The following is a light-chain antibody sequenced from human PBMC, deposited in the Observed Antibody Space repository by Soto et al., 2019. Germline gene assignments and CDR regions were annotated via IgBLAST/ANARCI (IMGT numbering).Light chain of an antibody. Sequence: EIVLTQSPGTLSLSPGERATLSCRASQSFSSTYLAWYQQKAGQAPRLLIFAASTRATGIPDRFSGGGSGTDFTLNISRLEPEDSAVYYCQRCGGSLCTFGQGTKLEIK. CDR1: QSFSSTY. V-gene: IGKV3-20*01. J-gene: IGKJ2*02. CDR2: AAS. CDR3: QRCGGSLCT.